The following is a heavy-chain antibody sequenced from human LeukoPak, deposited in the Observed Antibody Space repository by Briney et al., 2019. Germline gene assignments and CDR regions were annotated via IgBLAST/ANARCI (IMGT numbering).Heavy chain of an antibody. CDR1: GFTFSSYG. CDR3: AKDRRAEYYDFWSGFDY. CDR2: ISYDGSNK. Sequence: GGSLRLSCAASGFTFSSYGMRWVRQAPGKGLEWVAVISYDGSNKYYADSVKGRFTISRDNSKNTLYLQMNSLRAEDTAVYYCAKDRRAEYYDFWSGFDYWGQGTLVTVSS. V-gene: IGHV3-30*18. J-gene: IGHJ4*02. D-gene: IGHD3-3*01.